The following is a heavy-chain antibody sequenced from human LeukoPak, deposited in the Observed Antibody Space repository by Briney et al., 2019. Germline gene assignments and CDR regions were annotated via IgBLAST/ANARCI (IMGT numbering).Heavy chain of an antibody. Sequence: PGGSLRLSCAASGFTFSSYSMNWVRQAPGKGLEWVSSISSSSSYIYYADSVKGRFTISRDNAKNSLYLQMNSLRAEDTAVYYCARDFRGYSGYEQVDYWGQGTLVTVSS. V-gene: IGHV3-21*01. CDR1: GFTFSSYS. CDR2: ISSSSSYI. CDR3: ARDFRGYSGYEQVDY. J-gene: IGHJ4*02. D-gene: IGHD5-12*01.